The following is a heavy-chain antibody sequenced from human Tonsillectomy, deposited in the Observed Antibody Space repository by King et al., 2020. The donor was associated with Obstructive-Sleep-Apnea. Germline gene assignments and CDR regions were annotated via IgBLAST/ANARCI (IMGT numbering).Heavy chain of an antibody. CDR2: FDPSDSYT. Sequence: QLVQSGAEVKRPGESLRVSCKASGYRFTTYWITWVRQTPGRGLEWLGKFDPSDSYTTYNPPFQGHVTISADKSISTAYLQWSSLKASDTALYYCARLDYDYGAFDIWGQGTLVTVSS. CDR3: ARLDYDYGAFDI. CDR1: GYRFTTYW. V-gene: IGHV5-10-1*01. D-gene: IGHD5-12*01. J-gene: IGHJ3*02.